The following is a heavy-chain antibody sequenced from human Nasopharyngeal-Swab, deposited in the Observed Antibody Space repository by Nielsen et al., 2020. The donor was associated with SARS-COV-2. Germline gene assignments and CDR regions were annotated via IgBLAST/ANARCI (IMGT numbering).Heavy chain of an antibody. D-gene: IGHD2-21*02. J-gene: IGHJ4*02. Sequence: SLKIPCAASGFTFSSYWIHWVRQAPGKGLVWVSRLYSDGITANYADSVKGRFTISRDNANNTVYLQMHSLGAEDTAVYYCTRGCGGDCHGIDYWGRGTLVTVSS. CDR3: TRGCGGDCHGIDY. CDR2: LYSDGITA. V-gene: IGHV3-74*01. CDR1: GFTFSSYW.